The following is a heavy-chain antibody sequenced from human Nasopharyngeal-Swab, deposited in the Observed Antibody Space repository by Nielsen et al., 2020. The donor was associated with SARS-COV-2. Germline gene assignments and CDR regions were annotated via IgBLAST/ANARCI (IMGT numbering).Heavy chain of an antibody. V-gene: IGHV4-39*01. CDR2: IYYGGST. CDR1: GGSISSSTYY. Sequence: SETLSLTCTVSGGSISSSTYYWAWIRQPPGKGLEWIGSIYYGGSTYYNPSLKSRVTISVDTSKNQFSLKLSSVTAADTAVYYCATLSSSGYEYYFDYWGQGTLVTVSS. J-gene: IGHJ4*02. D-gene: IGHD6-13*01. CDR3: ATLSSSGYEYYFDY.